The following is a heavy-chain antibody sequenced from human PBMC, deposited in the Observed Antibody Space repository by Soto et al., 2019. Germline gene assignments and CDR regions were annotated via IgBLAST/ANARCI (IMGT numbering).Heavy chain of an antibody. J-gene: IGHJ4*02. Sequence: SETLSLPSSGSGASISSGGYYWSWLRQSPGKGLEWIGHIYYTGSTFYSPSLKSRLTISLDTSKNQFSLDLRSVTAADTAMYYCARIEMASIKWGRGTLVTVSS. CDR3: ARIEMASIK. CDR1: GASISSGGYY. CDR2: IYYTGST. V-gene: IGHV4-31*03.